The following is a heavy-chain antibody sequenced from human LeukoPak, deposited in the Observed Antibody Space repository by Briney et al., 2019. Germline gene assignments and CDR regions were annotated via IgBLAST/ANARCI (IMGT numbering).Heavy chain of an antibody. D-gene: IGHD1-26*01. CDR1: GGSISSSSYY. Sequence: SETLSLTCTVSGGSISSSSYYWGWIRQPPGKGLEWIGSIYYSGSTNYNPSLKSRVTISVDTSKNQFSLKLSSVTAADTAVYYCARGARYSGSYYVLGFDYWGQGTLVTVSS. J-gene: IGHJ4*02. CDR2: IYYSGST. V-gene: IGHV4-39*07. CDR3: ARGARYSGSYYVLGFDY.